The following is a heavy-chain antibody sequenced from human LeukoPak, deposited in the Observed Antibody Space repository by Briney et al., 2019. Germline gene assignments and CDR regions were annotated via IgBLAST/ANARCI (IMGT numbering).Heavy chain of an antibody. CDR3: ARGGGVTGPHDY. J-gene: IGHJ4*02. CDR1: GFTFSSYT. D-gene: IGHD3-16*01. V-gene: IGHV3-48*01. CDR2: FDLSGTT. Sequence: GGSLRLSCAASGFTFSSYTMNWVRQAPGKGLEWISCFDLSGTTYYADSVKGRFTISRDNAENSLFLQMNTLRAEDTAVYYCARGGGVTGPHDYWGQGTLVTVSS.